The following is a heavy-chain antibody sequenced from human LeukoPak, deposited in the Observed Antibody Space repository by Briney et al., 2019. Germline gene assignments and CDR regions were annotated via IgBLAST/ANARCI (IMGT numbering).Heavy chain of an antibody. Sequence: GGSLRLSCAASGFTFSTYSMHWVRQARGKGLEWAAFIRYDGSNKYYADSVKGRFTISRDNSKNTLYLQMNSLRAEDTAVYYCARGLSYYYDSSGYYLDYWGQGTLVTVSS. CDR1: GFTFSTYS. J-gene: IGHJ4*02. CDR3: ARGLSYYYDSSGYYLDY. V-gene: IGHV3-30*02. D-gene: IGHD3-22*01. CDR2: IRYDGSNK.